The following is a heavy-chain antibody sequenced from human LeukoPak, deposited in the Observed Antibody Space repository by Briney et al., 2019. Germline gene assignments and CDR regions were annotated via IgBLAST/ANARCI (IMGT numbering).Heavy chain of an antibody. D-gene: IGHD1-26*01. J-gene: IGHJ4*02. CDR2: ISGSGYST. CDR1: GFTFSSSA. V-gene: IGHV3-23*01. CDR3: AKVSWSSGSYSGGY. Sequence: GGALRLSCAASGFTFSSSAMSGVRQAPRKGLEWVSAISGSGYSTYYADSVKGRFTISRDNSQNTLYPQMNSLRAEDTAVYYCAKVSWSSGSYSGGYWGQGTLVTVSS.